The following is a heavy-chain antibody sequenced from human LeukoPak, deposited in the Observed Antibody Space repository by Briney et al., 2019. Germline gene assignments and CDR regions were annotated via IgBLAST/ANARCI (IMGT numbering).Heavy chain of an antibody. Sequence: ASVKVPCKASGYTFTSYAMNWVRQSPGQGLEWMGWINTNTGNPTYAQGFTGRFVFSLDTSVSTAYLQISSLKAEDTAVYYCAREEAIDYYDSSGYYSPWGQGTLVTVSS. D-gene: IGHD3-22*01. J-gene: IGHJ5*02. V-gene: IGHV7-4-1*02. CDR2: INTNTGNP. CDR1: GYTFTSYA. CDR3: AREEAIDYYDSSGYYSP.